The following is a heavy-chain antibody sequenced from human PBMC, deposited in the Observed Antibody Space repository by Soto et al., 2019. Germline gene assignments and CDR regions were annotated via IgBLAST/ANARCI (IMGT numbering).Heavy chain of an antibody. V-gene: IGHV1-8*01. J-gene: IGHJ6*02. Sequence: QVQLVQSGAEVKKPGASVKVSCKASGYTFTSYDINWVRQATGQGLEWMGWMNPNSGNTGYARKFQGRVTMTRNTSISTAYMELSSLRSEDTAVYYCARPYSSSWYYYGMDVWGQGTTVTVSS. CDR1: GYTFTSYD. CDR3: ARPYSSSWYYYGMDV. D-gene: IGHD6-13*01. CDR2: MNPNSGNT.